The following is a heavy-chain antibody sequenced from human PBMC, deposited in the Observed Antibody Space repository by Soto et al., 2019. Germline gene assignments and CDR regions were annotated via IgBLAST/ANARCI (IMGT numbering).Heavy chain of an antibody. Sequence: QVQLVESGGDLVKPGGSLRLSCAASGFTFSDYYMSWIRQAPGKGLEWVSSITSSGSTTYYTDSVKGRFTISRDNAKKSLYLQMTSLRAEDTAVYYCARERYSYGPDCVDYWGQGTLVTVSS. CDR2: ITSSGSTT. CDR3: ARERYSYGPDCVDY. V-gene: IGHV3-11*01. CDR1: GFTFSDYY. D-gene: IGHD5-18*01. J-gene: IGHJ4*02.